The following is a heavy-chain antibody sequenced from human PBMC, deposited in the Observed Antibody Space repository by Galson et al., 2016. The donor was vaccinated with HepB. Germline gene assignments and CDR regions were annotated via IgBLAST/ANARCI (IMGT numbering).Heavy chain of an antibody. D-gene: IGHD4-17*01. J-gene: IGHJ4*02. V-gene: IGHV3-30*18. CDR3: AKGRGVDYGDYFDF. Sequence: SLRLSCAASRFTFSSFGMHWVRQAPGKGLEWVAVVSSDGSNKYYADSVKGRFTISRDNSKNTLYLQMSSLRAEDTAVYYCAKGRGVDYGDYFDFWGQGTLVTVSS. CDR2: VSSDGSNK. CDR1: RFTFSSFG.